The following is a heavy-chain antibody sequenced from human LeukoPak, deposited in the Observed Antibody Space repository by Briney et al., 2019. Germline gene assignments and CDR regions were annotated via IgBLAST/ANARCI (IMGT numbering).Heavy chain of an antibody. Sequence: SETLSLTCAVYGGSFSGYYWSWIRQPPGKGLEWIGEINHSGSTNYNPSLKSRVTISVDTSKNQFSLKLSSVTAADTAVYYCASYRKNYYGSGSYHDYWGQGTLVTVPS. V-gene: IGHV4-34*01. D-gene: IGHD3-10*01. CDR3: ASYRKNYYGSGSYHDY. CDR2: INHSGST. CDR1: GGSFSGYY. J-gene: IGHJ4*02.